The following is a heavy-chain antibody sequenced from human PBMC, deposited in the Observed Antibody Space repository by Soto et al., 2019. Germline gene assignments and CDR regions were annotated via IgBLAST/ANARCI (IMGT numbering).Heavy chain of an antibody. D-gene: IGHD1-26*01. CDR2: IFYSGST. CDR1: GGSISSYY. CDR3: ARGGYSREQMKFDY. Sequence: SETLSLTCTVSGGSISSYYWSWIRQAPGKGLEWVGYIFYSGSTNYNPSLKSRVTISVDTSKNQFSLKLSSVTAADTAVYYCARGGYSREQMKFDYWGQGTLVTVSS. J-gene: IGHJ4*02. V-gene: IGHV4-59*01.